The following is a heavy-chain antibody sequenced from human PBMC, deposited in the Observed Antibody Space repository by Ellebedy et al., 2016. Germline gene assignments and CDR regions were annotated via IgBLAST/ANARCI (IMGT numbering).Heavy chain of an antibody. CDR2: FYDGGTT. CDR1: GDSISSKNFH. Sequence: SETLSLTCTVSGDSISSKNFHWGWIRQPSGKGLEWIGSFYDGGTTYYNPSLKSRVTISVDTSKNQFSLKLNSVAAADTAIYYCARDLGGSPYYFDQWGQGTLVTVSS. J-gene: IGHJ4*02. D-gene: IGHD3-16*01. V-gene: IGHV4-39*07. CDR3: ARDLGGSPYYFDQ.